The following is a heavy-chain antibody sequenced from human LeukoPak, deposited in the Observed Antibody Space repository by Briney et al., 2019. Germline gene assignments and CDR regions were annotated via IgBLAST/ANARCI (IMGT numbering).Heavy chain of an antibody. V-gene: IGHV4-38-2*02. CDR1: GYSISSGYY. Sequence: SETLSLSCTVSGYSISSGYYWGWIRQPPGKGLVWIGSIYHSGSTYYNPSLKSRVTISVDTSKNQFSLKLSSVTAADTAVYYCARVRSFGELPYGMDVSGQGTTVTVSS. J-gene: IGHJ6*02. CDR2: IYHSGST. D-gene: IGHD3-10*01. CDR3: ARVRSFGELPYGMDV.